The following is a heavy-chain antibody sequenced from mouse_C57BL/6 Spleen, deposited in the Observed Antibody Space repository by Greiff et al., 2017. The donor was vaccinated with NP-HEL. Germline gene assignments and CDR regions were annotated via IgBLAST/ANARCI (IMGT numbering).Heavy chain of an antibody. CDR2: IRRKSNNYAT. CDR1: GFSFTTYA. Sequence: EVQLEESGGGLVQPKGSLKLSCAASGFSFTTYAMNWVRQAPGKGLEWVARIRRKSNNYATYYAVSVKDRFTISRDDPESMLYLRRNNLEAEDTAMYYCVGPSFYCDYDGGFGGWGQGALVTVST. D-gene: IGHD2-4*01. CDR3: VGPSFYCDYDGGFGG. V-gene: IGHV10-1*01. J-gene: IGHJ3*01.